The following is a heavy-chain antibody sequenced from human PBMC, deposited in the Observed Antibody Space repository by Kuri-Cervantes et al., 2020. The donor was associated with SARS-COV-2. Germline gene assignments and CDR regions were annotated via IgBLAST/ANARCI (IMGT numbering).Heavy chain of an antibody. CDR3: AREASSGWYGLSQYYFDY. CDR1: GFTFSSYG. D-gene: IGHD6-19*01. CDR2: IWYDGSNK. J-gene: IGHJ4*02. Sequence: GGSLRLSCAASGFTFSSYGMHWVRQAPGKGLEWVAVIWYDGSNKYYADSVKGRFTISRDNSKNTLYLQMNSLRAEDTAVYYCAREASSGWYGLSQYYFDYWGQGTLVPSPQ. V-gene: IGHV3-33*01.